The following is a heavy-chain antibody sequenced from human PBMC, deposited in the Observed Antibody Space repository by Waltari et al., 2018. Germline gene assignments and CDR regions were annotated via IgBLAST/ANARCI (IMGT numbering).Heavy chain of an antibody. J-gene: IGHJ4*02. V-gene: IGHV3-30*18. CDR2: ISYDGSKK. CDR1: GFTFSSYG. Sequence: QVQLVESGGGVVQPGRSLRLSCAASGFTFSSYGMHWVRQAPGKGLEWVAVISYDGSKKYYADSVKGRFTISRDNSKNTLYLQMNSLRAEDTAVYYCAKGPADYWGQGTLVTVSS. CDR3: AKGPADY.